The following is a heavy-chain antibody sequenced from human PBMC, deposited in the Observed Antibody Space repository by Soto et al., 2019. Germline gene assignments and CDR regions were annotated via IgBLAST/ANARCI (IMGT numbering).Heavy chain of an antibody. J-gene: IGHJ4*02. CDR3: ARDIGGYDY. Sequence: SLTCTVSGGSISSYYWSWIRQPPGKGLEWIGYIYYSGSTNYNPSLKSRVTISVDTSKNQFSLKLSSVTAADTAVYYCARDIGGYDYWGQGTLVTVSS. CDR1: GGSISSYY. CDR2: IYYSGST. D-gene: IGHD5-12*01. V-gene: IGHV4-59*01.